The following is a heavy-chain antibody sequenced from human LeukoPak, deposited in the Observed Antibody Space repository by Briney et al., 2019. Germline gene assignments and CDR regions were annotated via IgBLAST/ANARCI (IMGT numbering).Heavy chain of an antibody. CDR3: ARVAGGNYLGDY. CDR1: GDSISSYY. Sequence: SETLSLTCTVSGDSISSYYWSWIRQPPGKGLELIGYTYYSGRTNYNPSLKSRVTISVDTPKNQFSLKLSSVTAADTAVYYCARVAGGNYLGDYWGQGTLVTVSS. V-gene: IGHV4-59*12. J-gene: IGHJ4*02. D-gene: IGHD4-23*01. CDR2: TYYSGRT.